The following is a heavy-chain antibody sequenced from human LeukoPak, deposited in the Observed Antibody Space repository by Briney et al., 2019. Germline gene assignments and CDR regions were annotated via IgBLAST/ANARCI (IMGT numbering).Heavy chain of an antibody. J-gene: IGHJ1*01. D-gene: IGHD6-6*01. V-gene: IGHV3-66*01. CDR2: SYSGGAT. Sequence: GGSLRLSCAASGFTVSNNYMRWVRQAPGKGLEWVSLSYSGGATFYADAVKGRFTISRDGSKNTLYLQMNSLRAEDTAVYYCARDPPAVAANTYGWGQGTLVTVSS. CDR3: ARDPPAVAANTYG. CDR1: GFTVSNNY.